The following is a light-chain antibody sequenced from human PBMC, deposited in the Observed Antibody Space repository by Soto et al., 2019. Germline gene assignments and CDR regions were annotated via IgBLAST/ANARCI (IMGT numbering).Light chain of an antibody. V-gene: IGKV3-11*01. CDR2: DAS. CDR1: QSISSY. J-gene: IGKJ1*01. Sequence: EIVLTQSPATLSLSPGEGATLSCRASQSISSYLAWYQQKPGQAPRLLIYDASSRATGIPARFSGSGSGTEFSLTISSLEPEDSAVYYCQQRSDWPPWTFGQGTKVEIK. CDR3: QQRSDWPPWT.